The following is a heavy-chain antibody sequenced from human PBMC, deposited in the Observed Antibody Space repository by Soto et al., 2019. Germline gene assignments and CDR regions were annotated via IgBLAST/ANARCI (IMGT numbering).Heavy chain of an antibody. CDR1: GASIRSTDYY. V-gene: IGHV4-30-4*01. Sequence: SETLSLTCTVSGASIRSTDYYWSWIRQAPGKGLEWIGYVYYTGSTYYNPSLMSRLTISVDTSKNQFSLKLTPVTAAETAVYYCVRTARQGAVAPHWFDRWGQGTQVTVSS. CDR3: VRTARQGAVAPHWFDR. CDR2: VYYTGST. J-gene: IGHJ5*02. D-gene: IGHD2-21*02.